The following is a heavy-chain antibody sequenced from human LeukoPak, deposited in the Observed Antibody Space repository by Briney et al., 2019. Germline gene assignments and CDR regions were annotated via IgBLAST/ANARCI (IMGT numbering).Heavy chain of an antibody. J-gene: IGHJ3*01. D-gene: IGHD4-23*01. CDR2: IWGSGDYT. Sequence: GGSLRLSCAASGFTFSNYAMTWVRRAPGKGLEWVSSIWGSGDYTNYADSVRGRVTISRDRTKSTLFLQLNSLRVDDTAVYYCAKDPNGDYVGAFDAWGQGIIVTVSS. CDR3: AKDPNGDYVGAFDA. V-gene: IGHV3-23*01. CDR1: GFTFSNYA.